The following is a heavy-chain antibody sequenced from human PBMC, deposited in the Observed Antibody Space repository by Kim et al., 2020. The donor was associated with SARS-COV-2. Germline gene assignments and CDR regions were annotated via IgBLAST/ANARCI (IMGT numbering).Heavy chain of an antibody. CDR1: GFSISTFG. CDR3: ERGGTVAGRSIVGAY. CDR2: ISFDSSST. Sequence: GGSLRLSCVASGFSISTFGMHWVRQAPGKGLEWVGTISFDSSSTLYGNSVRGRFTISRDNSVNTLYLQMNRLRTEDTAVYYCERGGTVAGRSIVGAYWG. V-gene: IGHV3-30*12. J-gene: IGHJ4*01. D-gene: IGHD1-26*01.